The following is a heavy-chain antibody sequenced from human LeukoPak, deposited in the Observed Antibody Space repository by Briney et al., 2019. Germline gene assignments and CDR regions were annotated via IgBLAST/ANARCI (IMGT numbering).Heavy chain of an antibody. CDR1: RFTFGIYW. V-gene: IGHV3-7*01. Sequence: GGSLRLSCAASRFTFGIYWMSWVRQAPGKALEWVANINQDGSETYYVDSVEGRFTISRDNTKNSLYLQMNSLRVEDTALYYCARAASIGTVDYWGQGTLVTVSS. D-gene: IGHD6-13*01. CDR2: INQDGSET. J-gene: IGHJ4*02. CDR3: ARAASIGTVDY.